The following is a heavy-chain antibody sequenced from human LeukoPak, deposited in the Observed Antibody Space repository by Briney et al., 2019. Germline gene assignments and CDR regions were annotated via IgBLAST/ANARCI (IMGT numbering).Heavy chain of an antibody. CDR3: AKDRHGDYTSDY. J-gene: IGHJ4*02. CDR1: GFIFGSYG. CDR2: TPYHGVSR. D-gene: IGHD4-17*01. Sequence: PGWSLRLSCAASGFIFGSYGMHWVRQAPVKGLEWVAFTPYHGVSRYYTESAKGRFTISRDNSKSTLYLQMNSLRIEDTAVYYCAKDRHGDYTSDYWGQGTLVIVSS. V-gene: IGHV3-30*02.